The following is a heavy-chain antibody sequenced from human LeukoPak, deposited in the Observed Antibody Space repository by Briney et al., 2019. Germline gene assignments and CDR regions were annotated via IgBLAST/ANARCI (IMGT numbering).Heavy chain of an antibody. J-gene: IGHJ4*02. CDR3: AREVYDGVLDY. V-gene: IGHV3-7*01. CDR2: IKQDGSEK. Sequence: GGSLRLSCTASGFTFSSYWMSWVRQAPGKGLEWVANIKQDGSEKYYVDSVKGRFTISRDNAKNSLYLQMNSLRAEDTAVYYCAREVYDGVLDYWGQGTLVTVSS. D-gene: IGHD3-3*01. CDR1: GFTFSSYW.